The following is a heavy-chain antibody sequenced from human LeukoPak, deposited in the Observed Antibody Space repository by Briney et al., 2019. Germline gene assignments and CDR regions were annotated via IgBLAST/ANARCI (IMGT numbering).Heavy chain of an antibody. J-gene: IGHJ3*02. Sequence: GGSLRLSCAASGFTFSSYGMHWVRQAPGKGLEWVTFIRYDGNNQFYEDSVKGRFHISRDNSKNTLYLQMNSLRAEDTAIYYCAKEGHGGIYGDDAFDTWGQGTMVTVSS. CDR2: IRYDGNNQ. D-gene: IGHD1-26*01. CDR1: GFTFSSYG. CDR3: AKEGHGGIYGDDAFDT. V-gene: IGHV3-30*02.